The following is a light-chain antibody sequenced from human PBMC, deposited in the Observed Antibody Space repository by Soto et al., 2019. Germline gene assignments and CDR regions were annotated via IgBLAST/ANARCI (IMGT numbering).Light chain of an antibody. CDR1: SSDVGGYKY. J-gene: IGLJ1*01. Sequence: LAQPPSASGSPGQSVTISCTGTSSDVGGYKYVSWYQQHPGKAPQLMTYEVNKRPSGVPDRFSGSKSGNTASLTVSGLQAEEEADYYCSSYAGGITLEVFGTGTKVTVL. V-gene: IGLV2-8*01. CDR2: EVN. CDR3: SSYAGGITLEV.